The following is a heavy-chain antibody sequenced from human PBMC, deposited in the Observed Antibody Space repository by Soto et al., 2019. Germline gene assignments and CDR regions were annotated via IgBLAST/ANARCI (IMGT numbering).Heavy chain of an antibody. CDR1: GGTFSSYA. CDR2: IIPIFGIA. CDR3: ARVSIVFITSDAYYGMDV. D-gene: IGHD3-22*01. Sequence: SVKVSCKASGGTFSSYAISWVRQAPGQGLEWMGGIIPIFGIANYAQKFQGRVTITADKSTSTAYMELSSLRSEDTAVYYCARVSIVFITSDAYYGMDVWGQGTTVTVSS. J-gene: IGHJ6*02. V-gene: IGHV1-69*10.